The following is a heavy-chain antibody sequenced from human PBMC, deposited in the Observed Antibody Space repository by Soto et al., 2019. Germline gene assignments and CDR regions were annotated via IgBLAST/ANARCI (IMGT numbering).Heavy chain of an antibody. J-gene: IGHJ4*02. CDR2: IYYSGST. CDR3: ARGLPYYYDSSGYPLGY. CDR1: GGSISSYY. V-gene: IGHV4-59*01. Sequence: SETLSLTCTVSGGSISSYYWSWIRQPPGKGLEWIGYIYYSGSTNYNPSLKSRVTISVDTSKNQFSLKLSSVTAADTAVYYCARGLPYYYDSSGYPLGYWGQGTLVTVSS. D-gene: IGHD3-22*01.